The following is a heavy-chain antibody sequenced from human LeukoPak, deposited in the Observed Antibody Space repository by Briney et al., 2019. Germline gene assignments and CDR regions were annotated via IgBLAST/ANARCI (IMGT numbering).Heavy chain of an antibody. CDR3: ASSDCSGGSCYFDY. J-gene: IGHJ4*02. CDR2: IYHSGST. Sequence: GSLRLSCAVSGFSLKTYGMNWIRQPPGKGLDWIGSIYHSGSTYYNPSLKSRVTISVDTSKNHFSLKLSSVTAADTAVYYCASSDCSGGSCYFDYWGQGALVTVSS. V-gene: IGHV4-38-2*01. CDR1: GFSLKTYG. D-gene: IGHD2-15*01.